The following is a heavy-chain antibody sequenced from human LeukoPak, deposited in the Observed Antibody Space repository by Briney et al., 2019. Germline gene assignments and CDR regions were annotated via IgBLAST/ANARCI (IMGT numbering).Heavy chain of an antibody. Sequence: ASVKVSCKASGYTFTSYGISWVRQAPGQGLEWMGWISAYNGNTNYAQKLQGRVTMTRDTSISTAYMELSRLRSDDTAVYYCAKEQLALDYWGQGTLVTVSS. V-gene: IGHV1-18*01. D-gene: IGHD6-6*01. CDR2: ISAYNGNT. CDR1: GYTFTSYG. J-gene: IGHJ4*02. CDR3: AKEQLALDY.